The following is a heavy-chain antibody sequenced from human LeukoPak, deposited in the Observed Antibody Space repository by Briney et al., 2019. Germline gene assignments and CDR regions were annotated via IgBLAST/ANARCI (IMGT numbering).Heavy chain of an antibody. Sequence: SETLSLTCTVSGGSISSYYWSWIRQPPGKGLECLGYIYHSGTTNYNPSLKSRVTISVDTSKNQFSLKLSSVTAADTAIYYCARQRDYADYLDAFDVWGQGTMVTVSS. CDR1: GGSISSYY. J-gene: IGHJ3*01. CDR3: ARQRDYADYLDAFDV. CDR2: IYHSGTT. V-gene: IGHV4-59*08. D-gene: IGHD4-17*01.